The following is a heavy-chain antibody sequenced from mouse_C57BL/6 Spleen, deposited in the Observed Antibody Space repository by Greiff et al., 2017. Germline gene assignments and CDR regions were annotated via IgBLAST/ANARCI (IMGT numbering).Heavy chain of an antibody. D-gene: IGHD2-12*01. V-gene: IGHV14-4*01. Sequence: EVQLQQSGAELVRPGASVKLSCTASGFNIKDDYMHWVKQRPEQGLEWIGWIDPENGDTAYASKFQGKATITADTASNTAYLQLSSLTAEDTAVYYCTTPYDKAYWGQGTLVTVSA. CDR2: IDPENGDT. J-gene: IGHJ3*01. CDR3: TTPYDKAY. CDR1: GFNIKDDY.